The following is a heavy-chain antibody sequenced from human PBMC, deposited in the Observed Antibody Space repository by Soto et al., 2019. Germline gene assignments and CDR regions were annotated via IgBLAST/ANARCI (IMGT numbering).Heavy chain of an antibody. CDR1: GFTFSSYA. CDR3: AKATAGSSSSLSFDY. J-gene: IGHJ4*02. CDR2: ISGSGGST. Sequence: GGSLKLSCAASGFTFSSYAMSWVRQAPGKGLERVSAISGSGGSTKYAEAVKGRFTHSRDKSKNTPNLQMNSLRAEDTAVYYCAKATAGSSSSLSFDYWGQGTLVTVSS. D-gene: IGHD6-6*01. V-gene: IGHV3-23*01.